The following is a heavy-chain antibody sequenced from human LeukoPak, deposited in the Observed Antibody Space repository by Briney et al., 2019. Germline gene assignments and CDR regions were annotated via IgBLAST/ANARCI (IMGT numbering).Heavy chain of an antibody. CDR3: ARAPPTIFGVVINNDAFDI. D-gene: IGHD3-3*01. V-gene: IGHV1-69*13. CDR1: GGTFISYA. Sequence: SVKVSCKASGGTFISYAISWVRQAPGQGLEWMGGIIPIFGTANYAQKFQGRVTITADESTSTAYMELSSLRSEDTAVYYCARAPPTIFGVVINNDAFDIWGQGTMVTVSS. CDR2: IIPIFGTA. J-gene: IGHJ3*02.